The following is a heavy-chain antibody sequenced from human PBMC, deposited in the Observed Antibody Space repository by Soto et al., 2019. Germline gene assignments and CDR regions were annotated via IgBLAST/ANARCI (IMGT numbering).Heavy chain of an antibody. Sequence: ASVKVSCKASGGTFSSYAISWVRQAPGQGLEWMGGIIPIFGTANYAQKFQGRVTITADESTSTAYMELSSLRSEDTAVYYCARVPSPSMQWESGPLDYYFDYWGQGTLVTVSS. D-gene: IGHD1-26*01. CDR1: GGTFSSYA. V-gene: IGHV1-69*13. CDR2: IIPIFGTA. CDR3: ARVPSPSMQWESGPLDYYFDY. J-gene: IGHJ4*02.